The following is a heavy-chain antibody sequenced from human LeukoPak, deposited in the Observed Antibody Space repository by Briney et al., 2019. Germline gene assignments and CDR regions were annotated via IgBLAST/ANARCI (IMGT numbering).Heavy chain of an antibody. J-gene: IGHJ4*02. D-gene: IGHD4-17*01. V-gene: IGHV1-46*01. CDR3: ARDVGLRGRGDY. Sequence: ASVKVSCKASGYTFTSYYMHWVRQAPGQGLEWMGIINPSGGSTSYAQKFQGRATMTRDTSTSTVYMELSSLRSEDTAVYYCARDVGLRGRGDYWGQGTLVTVSS. CDR2: INPSGGST. CDR1: GYTFTSYY.